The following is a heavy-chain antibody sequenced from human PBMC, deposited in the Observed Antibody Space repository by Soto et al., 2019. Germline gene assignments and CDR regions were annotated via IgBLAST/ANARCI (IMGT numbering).Heavy chain of an antibody. CDR3: VKDSYADFHRVLSTAEYFFDY. J-gene: IGHJ4*01. V-gene: IGHV3-9*01. CDR2: ITWNSGKI. D-gene: IGHD2-15*01. Sequence: SLRLSCTASGFTFDDYAMHWVRQGPGRGLEWGSGITWNSGKIAYADSVKGRFTIARDDDNNSLYLQMNSLRPEDTALYYCVKDSYADFHRVLSTAEYFFDYWGHGTLLTV. CDR1: GFTFDDYA.